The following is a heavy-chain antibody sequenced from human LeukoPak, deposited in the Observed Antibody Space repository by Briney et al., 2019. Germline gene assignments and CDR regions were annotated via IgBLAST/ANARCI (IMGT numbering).Heavy chain of an antibody. D-gene: IGHD6-13*01. V-gene: IGHV3-21*01. CDR3: ARDGGYSSSWYEGYWFDP. J-gene: IGHJ5*02. CDR2: ISSSRSYI. Sequence: GGSLRLSCAASGVTFSSYSMNWVRQAPGKGRERVSSISSSRSYIYYADSVKGRFTISRDNAKNSLYLQMNSLRAEDTAVYYCARDGGYSSSWYEGYWFDPWGQGTLVTVSS. CDR1: GVTFSSYS.